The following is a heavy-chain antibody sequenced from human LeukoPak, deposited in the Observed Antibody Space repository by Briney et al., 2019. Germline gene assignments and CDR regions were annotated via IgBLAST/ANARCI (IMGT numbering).Heavy chain of an antibody. V-gene: IGHV1-2*02. D-gene: IGHD2-2*01. J-gene: IGHJ6*03. Sequence: ASVKVSCKASGYTFTGYYMHWVRQAPGQGLEWMGWINPISGGTNYAQKFQGRVTMTRDTSISTAYMELSRLRSDDTAVYYCARAGGPLPAVPYYYYYYMDVWGKGTTVTVSS. CDR2: INPISGGT. CDR1: GYTFTGYY. CDR3: ARAGGPLPAVPYYYYYYMDV.